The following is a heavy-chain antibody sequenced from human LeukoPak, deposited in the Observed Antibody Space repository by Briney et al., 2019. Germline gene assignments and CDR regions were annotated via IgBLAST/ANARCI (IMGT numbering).Heavy chain of an antibody. CDR1: GYTFTSYA. V-gene: IGHV7-4-1*01. D-gene: IGHD3-22*01. CDR2: INTNTGNP. CDR3: DY. Sequence: ASVEVSCKASGYTFTSYAMNWVRQAPGQGLEWMGWINTNTGNPTYAQGFTGRFVFSLDTSVSTAYYCARGYYDSSGYYHLSDYWGQGTLVTVSS. J-gene: IGHJ4*02.